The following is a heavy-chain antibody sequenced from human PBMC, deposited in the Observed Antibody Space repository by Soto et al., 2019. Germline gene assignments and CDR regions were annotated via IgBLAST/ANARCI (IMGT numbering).Heavy chain of an antibody. CDR1: GGSFSGYY. V-gene: IGHV4-34*01. J-gene: IGHJ6*02. D-gene: IGHD2-2*01. CDR3: ARGPYCSSTSCYYYYYGMDV. CDR2: INHSGST. Sequence: WETLSLTCAVYGGSFSGYYWSWIRQPPGKGLEWIGEINHSGSTNYNPSLKSRVTISVDTSKNQFSLKLSSVTAADTAVYYCARGPYCSSTSCYYYYYGMDVWGQGTTVTVSS.